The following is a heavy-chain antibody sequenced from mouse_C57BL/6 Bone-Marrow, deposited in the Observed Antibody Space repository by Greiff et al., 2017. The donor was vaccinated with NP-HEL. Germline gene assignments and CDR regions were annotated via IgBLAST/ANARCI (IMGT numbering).Heavy chain of an antibody. CDR3: SRRGTSGYYAMYY. J-gene: IGHJ4*01. CDR1: GYTFTDYN. CDR2: INPNNGGT. V-gene: IGHV1-18*01. D-gene: IGHD6-1*01. Sequence: VQLQQSGPELVKPGASVKIPCKASGYTFTDYNMDWVKQSHGKSLEWIGDINPNNGGTIYNQKFKGKATLTVDKSSITAYMELRILTSEDTAVYYCSRRGTSGYYAMYYWGQGTSVTVSS.